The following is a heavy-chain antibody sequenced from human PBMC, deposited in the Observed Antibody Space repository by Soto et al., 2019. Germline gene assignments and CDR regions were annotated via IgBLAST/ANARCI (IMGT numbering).Heavy chain of an antibody. D-gene: IGHD1-26*01. Sequence: PGGSLRLSRAAPGFNYSSYGMSCVRQAPGKWLEWVSAISGSGGSTYYADSVKVRFTISRDNYKDTLYLQMNSLRAEDTAVYYCEKAPVGAIHFDYWGQGT. J-gene: IGHJ4*02. V-gene: IGHV3-23*01. CDR2: ISGSGGST. CDR3: EKAPVGAIHFDY. CDR1: GFNYSSYG.